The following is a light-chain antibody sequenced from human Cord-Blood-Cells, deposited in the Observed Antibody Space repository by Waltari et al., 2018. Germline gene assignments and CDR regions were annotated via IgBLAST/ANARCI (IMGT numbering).Light chain of an antibody. CDR3: QQYGSSPPLT. J-gene: IGKJ4*01. CDR1: PSVSSSY. CDR2: GAS. V-gene: IGKV3-20*01. Sequence: EIVLTQSPGNLSFSPGKRATLSCRASPSVSSSYFAWYQQKPGQAPRLLIYGASSRATGIPDRFSGSGSGTDFTLTISRLEPEDFAVYYCQQYGSSPPLTFGGGTKVEIK.